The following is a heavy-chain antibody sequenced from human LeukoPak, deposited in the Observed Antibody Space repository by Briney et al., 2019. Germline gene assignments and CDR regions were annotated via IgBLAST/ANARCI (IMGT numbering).Heavy chain of an antibody. CDR3: ARAVAGPGDV. CDR1: GGSFSGYY. D-gene: IGHD6-19*01. CDR2: INHSGST. V-gene: IGHV4-34*01. Sequence: SETLSLTCAVYGGSFSGYYWSWIRQPPGKGLEWIGEINHSGSTNYNPSLKSRVTISVDTSKNQFSLKLSSVTAADTAVYYCARAVAGPGDVWGKGTTVTVYS. J-gene: IGHJ6*04.